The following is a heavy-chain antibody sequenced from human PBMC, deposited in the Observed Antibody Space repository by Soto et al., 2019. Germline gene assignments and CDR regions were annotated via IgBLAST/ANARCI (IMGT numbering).Heavy chain of an antibody. CDR3: ARDRGMHSTSSLDY. J-gene: IGHJ4*02. D-gene: IGHD6-6*01. V-gene: IGHV3-7*01. CDR2: IKEDGSEK. Sequence: EVQLVESGGGLVQPGGSLRLSCASSGFTFSSYWMSWVRQAPGKGLEWVANIKEDGSEKYYVDSVKGRFTISRDNAKNSLYLQMNSLRAEDTAVYYCARDRGMHSTSSLDYWGQGTLVTVSP. CDR1: GFTFSSYW.